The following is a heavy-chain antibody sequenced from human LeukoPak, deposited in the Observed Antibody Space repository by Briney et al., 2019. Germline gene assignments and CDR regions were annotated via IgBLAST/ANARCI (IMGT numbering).Heavy chain of an antibody. CDR3: TRHWSEFYNYGMGV. J-gene: IGHJ6*02. CDR1: VGSMVSSTNY. Sequence: SETLSLTCTVCVGSMVSSTNYGAWVRQPPGKGLEWIGSIFYIGNTHYNPSLRSRVTMSVDTSKKEFSLKLTSVAAADTAVYYCTRHWSEFYNYGMGVWGHGTTVTVSS. CDR2: IFYIGNT. D-gene: IGHD3-3*01. V-gene: IGHV4-39*01.